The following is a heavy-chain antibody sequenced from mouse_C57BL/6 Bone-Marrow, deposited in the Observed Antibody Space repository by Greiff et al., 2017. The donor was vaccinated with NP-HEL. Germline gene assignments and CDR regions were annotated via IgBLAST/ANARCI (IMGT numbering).Heavy chain of an antibody. Sequence: EVHLVESGGGLVQPGGSLKLSCAASGFTFSDYYMYWVRQTPEKRLEWVAYISNGGGSTYYPDTVKGRFTISRDNAKNTLYLQMSRLKSEDAAMYYCARRYYDYSFDYWGQGTTLTVSS. V-gene: IGHV5-12*01. D-gene: IGHD2-4*01. CDR1: GFTFSDYY. J-gene: IGHJ2*01. CDR3: ARRYYDYSFDY. CDR2: ISNGGGST.